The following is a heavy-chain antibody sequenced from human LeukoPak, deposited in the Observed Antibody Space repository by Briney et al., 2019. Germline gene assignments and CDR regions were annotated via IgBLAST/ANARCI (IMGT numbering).Heavy chain of an antibody. D-gene: IGHD4-23*01. CDR2: IKSKRDGETT. V-gene: IGHV3-15*01. CDR1: GFTFSSYS. Sequence: GGSLRLFCAASGFTFSSYSMNWVRQAPGKGLEWVGRIKSKRDGETTDYAALVKSRFSISRDDSKNTVYLRMNSLRTEDTAVYYCTSLVGSPTYWGQGTLDAVSS. CDR3: TSLVGSPTY. J-gene: IGHJ4*02.